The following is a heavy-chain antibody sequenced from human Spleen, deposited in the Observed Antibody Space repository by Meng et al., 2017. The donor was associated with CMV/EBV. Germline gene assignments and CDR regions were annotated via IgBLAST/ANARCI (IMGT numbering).Heavy chain of an antibody. CDR1: GYTFTGYH. CDR3: ALEGRITIFGVFIKGWFDP. Sequence: ASVKVSCKTSGYTFTGYHIHWVRQAPGQGLEWMGWINPNRGGTNYAQKFQGRVTMTRDTSISTVYMELKRLRSDDTAVYYCALEGRITIFGVFIKGWFDPWGQGTLVTVSS. D-gene: IGHD3-3*01. V-gene: IGHV1-2*02. J-gene: IGHJ5*02. CDR2: INPNRGGT.